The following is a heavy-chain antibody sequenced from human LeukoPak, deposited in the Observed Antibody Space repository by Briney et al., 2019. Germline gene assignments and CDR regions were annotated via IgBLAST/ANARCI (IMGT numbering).Heavy chain of an antibody. CDR3: ARSLVRRGNWFDP. CDR2: IYYSGST. J-gene: IGHJ5*02. Sequence: SETLSLTXTVSGGSISSSSYYWGWIGQPPGKGLEWIGSIYYSGSTYYNPSLKSRVTISVDTSKNQFSLKLSSVTAADTAVYYCARSLVRRGNWFDPWGQGTLVTVSS. D-gene: IGHD2-2*01. V-gene: IGHV4-39*01. CDR1: GGSISSSSYY.